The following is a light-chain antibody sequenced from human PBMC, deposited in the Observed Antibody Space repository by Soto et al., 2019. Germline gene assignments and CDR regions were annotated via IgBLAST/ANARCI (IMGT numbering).Light chain of an antibody. CDR2: AAS. J-gene: IGKJ4*01. CDR3: LQHNSYPLT. CDR1: QDINND. Sequence: DIQMTQCPSAMSASVGGRVTITCRASQDINNDLVWFQQKRGTVPKRLIYAASGLQSGVPSRFSGSRSETEFTLTISSLQPEDFATYCCLQHNSYPLTFGGGTKVEIK. V-gene: IGKV1-17*03.